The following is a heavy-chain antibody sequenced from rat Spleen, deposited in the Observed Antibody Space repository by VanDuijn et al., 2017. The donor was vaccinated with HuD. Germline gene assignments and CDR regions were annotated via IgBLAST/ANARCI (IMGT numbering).Heavy chain of an antibody. J-gene: IGHJ2*01. CDR3: TRDRILRSTGFDY. V-gene: IGHV5-25*01. CDR2: ITTGGGNT. D-gene: IGHD1-6*01. Sequence: EVQLVESGGGLVQPGRSMKLSCAASGFTFSNYYMAWVRQAPTKGLEWVASITTGGGNTYYRDSVKGRFIISRDNAKSSLYLQMGSLRSEDSATYYCTRDRILRSTGFDYWGQGVMVTVSS. CDR1: GFTFSNYY.